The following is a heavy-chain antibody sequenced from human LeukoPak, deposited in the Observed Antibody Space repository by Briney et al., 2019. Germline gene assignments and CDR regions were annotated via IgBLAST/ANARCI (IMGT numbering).Heavy chain of an antibody. D-gene: IGHD3-22*01. CDR2: IYYSGST. V-gene: IGHV4-59*01. Sequence: PSETLSLTCTVSGGSISSYYWSWIRQPPGKGLEWIGYIYYSGSTNYNPSLKSRVTMSVDTSKNQFSLNLSSVTAADTAVYYCARVFYYYDSSGYYNWFDPWGQGTLVTVSS. CDR3: ARVFYYYDSSGYYNWFDP. J-gene: IGHJ5*02. CDR1: GGSISSYY.